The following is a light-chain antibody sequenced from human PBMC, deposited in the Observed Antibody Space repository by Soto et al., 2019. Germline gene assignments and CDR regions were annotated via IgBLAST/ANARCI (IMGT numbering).Light chain of an antibody. CDR2: GAS. CDR1: HRVSSY. J-gene: IGKJ5*01. CDR3: QQANSFPIT. V-gene: IGKV3-15*01. Sequence: EMLIPKSHATLSVSPGERATLSCRASHRVSSYLAWYQQKPGQAPRLLIYGASTRATGIPARFSGSGSGTEFTLTISSLQPEDFATYYCQQANSFPITFGQGTRLEI.